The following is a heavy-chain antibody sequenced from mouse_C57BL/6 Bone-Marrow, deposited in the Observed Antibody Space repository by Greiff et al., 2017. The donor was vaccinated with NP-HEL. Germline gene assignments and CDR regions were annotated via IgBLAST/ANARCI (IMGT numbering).Heavy chain of an antibody. D-gene: IGHD2-4*01. J-gene: IGHJ3*01. CDR1: GFTFSDYY. CDR2: ISNGGGST. V-gene: IGHV5-12*01. CDR3: ASDYDYDSFAY. Sequence: EVQLVESGGGLVQPGGSLKLSCAASGFTFSDYYMYWVRQTPEKRLEWVAYISNGGGSTYYPDTVKGRFTISRDNAKNTLYLQMSRLKSEDTAMYYCASDYDYDSFAYWGQGTLVTVSA.